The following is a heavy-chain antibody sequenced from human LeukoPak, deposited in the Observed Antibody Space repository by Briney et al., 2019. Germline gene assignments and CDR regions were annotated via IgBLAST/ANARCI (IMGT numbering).Heavy chain of an antibody. CDR1: GFTFSSYW. D-gene: IGHD3-22*01. CDR3: ARDGAMIVVVMYFDY. CDR2: IKQDGSEK. Sequence: GGSLRLSCAASGFTFSSYWMSWVRQAPGKGLEWVANIKQDGSEKYYVDSVKGRFTISRDNAKNSLYLQMNSLRAEDTAVYYCARDGAMIVVVMYFDYWGQGTQVTVSS. V-gene: IGHV3-7*01. J-gene: IGHJ4*02.